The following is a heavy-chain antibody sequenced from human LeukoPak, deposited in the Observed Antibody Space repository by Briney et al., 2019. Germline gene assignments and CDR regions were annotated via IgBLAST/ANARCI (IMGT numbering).Heavy chain of an antibody. Sequence: PSETLSLTCTVSGGSISSSSYYWGGIRQPPGKGREWNGSIYYSGSTYYNPSRKSRVTITVDTSENLFPLKLSSVPAADTAVYYCARISAVAGSPWFDPWGQGTLLTLSS. J-gene: IGHJ5*02. CDR3: ARISAVAGSPWFDP. D-gene: IGHD6-19*01. CDR2: IYYSGST. V-gene: IGHV4-39*01. CDR1: GGSISSSSYY.